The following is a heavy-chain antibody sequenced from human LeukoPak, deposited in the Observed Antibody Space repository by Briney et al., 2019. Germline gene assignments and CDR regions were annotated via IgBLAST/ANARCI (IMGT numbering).Heavy chain of an antibody. Sequence: SETLSLTCIVSGDSISNYYWSWIRQPAGKVLEWIGRIYTSGSTNYNPSLKSRVTMSVDTSKNQFSLKLSSVTAADTAVYYCAREAAAGTFYFDYWGQGTLVTVSS. V-gene: IGHV4-4*07. CDR2: IYTSGST. CDR1: GDSISNYY. CDR3: AREAAAGTFYFDY. J-gene: IGHJ4*02. D-gene: IGHD6-13*01.